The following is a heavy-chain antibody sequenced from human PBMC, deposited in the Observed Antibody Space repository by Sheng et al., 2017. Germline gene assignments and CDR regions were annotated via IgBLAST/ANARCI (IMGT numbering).Heavy chain of an antibody. D-gene: IGHD7-27*01. CDR3: ARDEGDWGSGFGDY. V-gene: IGHV3-30*04. J-gene: IGHJ4*02. CDR2: ISYDGSNK. CDR1: GFTFSSYA. Sequence: QVQLVESGGGVVQPGRSLRLSCAASGFTFSSYAMHWVRQAPGKGLEWVAVISYDGSNKYYADSVKGRFTISRDNSKNTLYLQMNSLRAEDTAVYYCARDEGDWGSGFGDYWGQGTLVTVSS.